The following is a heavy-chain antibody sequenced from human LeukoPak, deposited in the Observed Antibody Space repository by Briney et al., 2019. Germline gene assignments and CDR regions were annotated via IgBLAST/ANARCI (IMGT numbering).Heavy chain of an antibody. CDR3: ARDGARYYGSGTGRPLDP. J-gene: IGHJ5*02. CDR1: GYTFTGYY. D-gene: IGHD3-10*01. CDR2: INPNSGGT. Sequence: ASVKVSCKASGYTFTGYYMHWVRQAPGQGLEWMGWINPNSGGTNYAQKFQGRVTMTRDTSISTAYMELSRLRSDDTAVYYCARDGARYYGSGTGRPLDPWGQGTLVTVSS. V-gene: IGHV1-2*02.